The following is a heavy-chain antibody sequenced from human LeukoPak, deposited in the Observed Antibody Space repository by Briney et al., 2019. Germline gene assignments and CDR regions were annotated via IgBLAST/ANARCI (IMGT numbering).Heavy chain of an antibody. CDR3: ARDMDTTGYYSWFDP. D-gene: IGHD3-9*01. CDR1: RFTFRNYG. V-gene: IGHV3-33*01. Sequence: GGSLRLSCVASRFTFRNYGMHWVRQAPGKGLEWVAVIWYDGSDSRSADSVKGRFTISRDNSKNTLYLQMNSLRAEDTAVYYCARDMDTTGYYSWFDPWGQGTLVTVSS. J-gene: IGHJ5*02. CDR2: IWYDGSDS.